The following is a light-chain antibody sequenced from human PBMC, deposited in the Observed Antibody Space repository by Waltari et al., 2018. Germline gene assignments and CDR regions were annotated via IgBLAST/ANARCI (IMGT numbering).Light chain of an antibody. CDR2: SAS. CDR3: QQLNSYPLT. J-gene: IGKJ4*01. Sequence: DIQLTQSPSFLSASVRDRVTITCRASQGLSNNLAWYQQKPGKAPKLLIYSASTLQSWVPSRFSGSGSGTEFSLTISSLQPEDFATYYCQQLNSYPLTFGGGTKVEIK. CDR1: QGLSNN. V-gene: IGKV1-9*01.